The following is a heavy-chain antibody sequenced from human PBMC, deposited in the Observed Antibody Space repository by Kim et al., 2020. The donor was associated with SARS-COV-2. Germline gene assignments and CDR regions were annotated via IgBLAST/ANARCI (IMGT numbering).Heavy chain of an antibody. CDR3: ARRGEVPAQYFFDY. Sequence: SETLSLTCAVEGGSFSGYFWSWIRQTPGKGLEWIGEINLGGSTNYNPSLERRLTTSVDPTRKRFSLTLSSVTAADTAVYYCARRGEVPAQYFFDYWGQGTPVAFFS. V-gene: IGHV4-34*01. CDR1: GGSFSGYF. CDR2: INLGGST. J-gene: IGHJ4*02. D-gene: IGHD2-2*01.